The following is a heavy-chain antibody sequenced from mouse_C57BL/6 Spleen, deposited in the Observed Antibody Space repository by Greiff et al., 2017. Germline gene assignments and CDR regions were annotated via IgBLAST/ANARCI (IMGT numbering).Heavy chain of an antibody. D-gene: IGHD2-10*01. CDR3: ARVFLQYFDY. V-gene: IGHV1-81*01. CDR2: IYPRSGNT. Sequence: VQLQESGAELVRPGASVKLSCKASGYTFTSYGISWVKQRTGQGLEWIGEIYPRSGNTYYNEKFKGKATLTADKSSSTAYMELRSLTSEDAAVYFCARVFLQYFDYWGQGTTLTVSS. J-gene: IGHJ2*01. CDR1: GYTFTSYG.